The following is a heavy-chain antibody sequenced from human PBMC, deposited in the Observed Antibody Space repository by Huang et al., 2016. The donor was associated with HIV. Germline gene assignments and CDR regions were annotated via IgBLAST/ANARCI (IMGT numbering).Heavy chain of an antibody. CDR3: AKESRWYSDLDN. J-gene: IGHJ4*02. CDR2: ISYDGSNG. D-gene: IGHD2-15*01. Sequence: QVQLVESGGGVVQPGRSLRLSCVASGFTFTNFGMHWVRQAPGKGVGWGAVISYDGSNGRYSESVKGRFTISRDNPMDTLYLQMNSLRPDDTAVYYCAKESRWYSDLDNWGQGTLVTVSS. CDR1: GFTFTNFG. V-gene: IGHV3-30*18.